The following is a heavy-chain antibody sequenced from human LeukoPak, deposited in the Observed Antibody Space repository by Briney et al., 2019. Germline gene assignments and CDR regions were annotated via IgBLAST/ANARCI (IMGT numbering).Heavy chain of an antibody. Sequence: GGSLRLSCAASGFTFTSYGIHWVRQAPGKGLEWVAFIRYDGSKKYYADSVKGRFTISRDNSKNTLYLQMNSLRVEDTAVYYCARDGAGYHDAFDIWGQGTMVTVSS. CDR3: ARDGAGYHDAFDI. J-gene: IGHJ3*02. CDR2: IRYDGSKK. D-gene: IGHD5-12*01. CDR1: GFTFTSYG. V-gene: IGHV3-30*02.